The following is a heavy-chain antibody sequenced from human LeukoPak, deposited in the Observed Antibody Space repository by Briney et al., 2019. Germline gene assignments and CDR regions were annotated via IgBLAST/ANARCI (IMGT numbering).Heavy chain of an antibody. Sequence: SETLSLTCTVSGGSISSYYWSWIRQPPGKRLEWIGYIYYSGNTNYNPSLKSRLTISIDTSKNQFSLKLRSVTAADTAVYFCARVGYSYGFDYWGQGTLVTVS. V-gene: IGHV4-59*08. CDR3: ARVGYSYGFDY. J-gene: IGHJ4*02. CDR1: GGSISSYY. D-gene: IGHD5-18*01. CDR2: IYYSGNT.